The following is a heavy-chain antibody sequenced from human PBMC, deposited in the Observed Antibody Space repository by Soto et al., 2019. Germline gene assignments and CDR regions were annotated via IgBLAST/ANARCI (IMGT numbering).Heavy chain of an antibody. J-gene: IGHJ4*02. Sequence: EVQLLESGGTLVQPGGSQRLSCVASGFTFSTHTMNWVRQAPGKGLEWVSRLTADSDDTSYADSIKGRFTISRDNSKNTLYLQMNSLRAEDTAIYYCAKGLDRASLDFWGQGALVTVSS. CDR3: AKGLDRASLDF. V-gene: IGHV3-23*01. D-gene: IGHD1-1*01. CDR1: GFTFSTHT. CDR2: LTADSDDT.